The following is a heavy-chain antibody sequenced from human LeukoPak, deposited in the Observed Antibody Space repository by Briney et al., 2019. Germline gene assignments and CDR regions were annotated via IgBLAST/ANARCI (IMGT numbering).Heavy chain of an antibody. D-gene: IGHD1-26*01. CDR3: ASGGVVGPSTYWFYDL. CDR1: GFTFSRNW. CDR2: IRQDGNEK. V-gene: IGHV3-7*01. J-gene: IGHJ2*01. Sequence: GGSLRLSCEASGFTFSRNWMTWVRQAPGKGLEWVANIRQDGNEKYYVDSVKGRFTISRDNAKNSLYLQMNSLRAEDTAVYYCASGGVVGPSTYWFYDLWGRGTRVTVSS.